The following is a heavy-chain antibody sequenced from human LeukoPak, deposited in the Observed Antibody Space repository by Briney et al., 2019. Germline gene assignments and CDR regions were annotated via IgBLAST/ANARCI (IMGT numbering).Heavy chain of an antibody. CDR3: ASEVGIAVAA. D-gene: IGHD6-19*01. CDR1: GFTFSSYS. V-gene: IGHV3-21*01. CDR2: ISSSSSYI. Sequence: GGSLRLSCAASGFTFSSYSMNWVCQAPGKGLEWVSSISSSSSYIYYADSVKGRFTISRDNAKNSLYLQMNSLRAEDTAVYYCASEVGIAVAAWGQGTLVTVSS. J-gene: IGHJ5*02.